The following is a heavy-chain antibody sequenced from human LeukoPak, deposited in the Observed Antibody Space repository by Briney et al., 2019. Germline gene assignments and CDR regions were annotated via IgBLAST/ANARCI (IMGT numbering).Heavy chain of an antibody. CDR1: GASISSSSYY. Sequence: SETLSLTCTVSGASISSSSYYWGWLRQPPGKGLEWIGSLYYSGSTYYNPSLKSRVTISEDTSKNQFSLKLSSVTAADTAVYYCASLKAVVTMTFDCWGQGTLVTVSS. J-gene: IGHJ4*02. CDR3: ASLKAVVTMTFDC. V-gene: IGHV4-39*07. D-gene: IGHD4-23*01. CDR2: LYYSGST.